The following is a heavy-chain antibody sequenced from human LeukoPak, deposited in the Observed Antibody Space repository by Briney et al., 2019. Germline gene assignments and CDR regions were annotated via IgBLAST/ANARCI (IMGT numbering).Heavy chain of an antibody. V-gene: IGHV3-30*18. CDR1: GFTFSSYG. J-gene: IGHJ6*02. Sequence: PGRSLRLSCAASGFTFSSYGMHWVRQAPGKGLEWVAVMSYDGSNKYYADSVKGRFTISRDNSKNTLYLQMNSLRAEDTAVYYCAKDLQDYGDYYYGMDVWGQGTTVTVSS. D-gene: IGHD4-17*01. CDR3: AKDLQDYGDYYYGMDV. CDR2: MSYDGSNK.